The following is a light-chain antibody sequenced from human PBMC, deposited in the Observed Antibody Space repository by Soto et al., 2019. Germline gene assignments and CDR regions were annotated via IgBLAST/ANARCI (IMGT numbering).Light chain of an antibody. Sequence: EIVLMQSPGTLSLSPGERATLSCRGSQSMGRTYLCWYQQKPGQAPRLLIYAVSNRATGIPDRFSGSGSGTDFSLTISRLEPEDSAVYYCHQYDNAPQTFGQGTKVDI. CDR1: QSMGRTY. CDR3: HQYDNAPQT. J-gene: IGKJ2*01. V-gene: IGKV3-20*01. CDR2: AVS.